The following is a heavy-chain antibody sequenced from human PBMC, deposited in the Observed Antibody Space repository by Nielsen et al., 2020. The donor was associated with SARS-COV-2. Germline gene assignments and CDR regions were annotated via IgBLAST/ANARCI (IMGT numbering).Heavy chain of an antibody. CDR1: GASISSSNFY. CDR2: IYYTGTP. Sequence: SETLSLTCTVSGASISSSNFYWGWIRQPPGKGLEWIGNIYYTGTPYYNPSLKSRVTLSMDKSKRQFSLRLTSVSAADTAVYFCARGDLVVVPSPILGLGPFFYYFYLDVWGKGTTVIVSS. V-gene: IGHV4-39*07. CDR3: ARGDLVVVPSPILGLGPFFYYFYLDV. J-gene: IGHJ6*03. D-gene: IGHD2-2*01.